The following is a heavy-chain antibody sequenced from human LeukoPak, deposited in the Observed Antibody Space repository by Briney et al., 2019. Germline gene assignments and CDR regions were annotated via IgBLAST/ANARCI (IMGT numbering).Heavy chain of an antibody. D-gene: IGHD3-22*01. CDR1: GGSISSYY. J-gene: IGHJ4*02. CDR3: ASSNYYDSSGYFDY. Sequence: SETLSLTCTVSGGSISSYYWSWIRQPAGKGLEWIGRIYTSGSTNYNPSLKSRVTMSVDTSNNQFSLKLSSVTAADTAVYYCASSNYYDSSGYFDYWGQGSLVTVSS. CDR2: IYTSGST. V-gene: IGHV4-4*07.